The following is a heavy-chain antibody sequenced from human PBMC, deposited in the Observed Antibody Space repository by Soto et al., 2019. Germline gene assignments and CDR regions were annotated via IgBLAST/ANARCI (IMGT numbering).Heavy chain of an antibody. CDR2: VNPNSNET. D-gene: IGHD5-12*01. Sequence: QVQLVQSGADVKKPGASVKVSCEASGYTFSSYDISWVRQASGQGLEWMGWVNPNSNETDYAQKFQGRVTMTGNTSIRTAYMELRRLRSDDTAVYYCVRSGRRSGIDYWGLGTLVTVSS. CDR1: GYTFSSYD. CDR3: VRSGRRSGIDY. V-gene: IGHV1-8*01. J-gene: IGHJ4*02.